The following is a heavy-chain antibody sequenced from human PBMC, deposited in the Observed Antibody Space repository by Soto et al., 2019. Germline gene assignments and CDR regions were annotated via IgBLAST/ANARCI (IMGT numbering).Heavy chain of an antibody. Sequence: SETLSLTCAVYGGSFSGYYWSWIRQPPGKGLEWIGEINHSGSTNYNPSLKSRVTISIDTSKSQFSLKLTSVTAADTAVYYCTRGDRGVRLDNWGRGTLVTFSS. D-gene: IGHD3-22*01. J-gene: IGHJ4*02. CDR2: INHSGST. CDR3: TRGDRGVRLDN. CDR1: GGSFSGYY. V-gene: IGHV4-34*01.